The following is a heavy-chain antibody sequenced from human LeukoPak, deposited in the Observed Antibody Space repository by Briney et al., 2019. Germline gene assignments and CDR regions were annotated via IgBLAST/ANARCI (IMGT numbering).Heavy chain of an antibody. V-gene: IGHV4-59*12. D-gene: IGHD2-15*01. J-gene: IGHJ4*02. CDR3: ARESVVVVAATPAGTDY. CDR2: IYDSAST. CDR1: GGSISSFY. Sequence: SETLSLTCTVSGGSISSFYWSWIRQPPGKGLEWIGYIYDSASTSYNPSLKRRVTISVDTSKNQFSLKLSSVTAADTAVYYCARESVVVVAATPAGTDYWGQGTLVTVSS.